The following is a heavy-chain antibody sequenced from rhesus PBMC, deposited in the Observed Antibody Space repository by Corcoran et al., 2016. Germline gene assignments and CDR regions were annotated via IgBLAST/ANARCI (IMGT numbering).Heavy chain of an antibody. CDR1: GNSFTRYW. Sequence: EVQLVQSGAEVKRPGESLKISCETYGNSFTRYWIRWVRPMTGKGLECSGAIDPSDSDTTYSPSFQGQVTISADKSISTAYLQWSSLKASDSATYYCAKGEGTAGMGYWGQGVLVTVSS. V-gene: IGHV5-2*01. J-gene: IGHJ4*01. CDR3: AKGEGTAGMGY. CDR2: IDPSDSDT. D-gene: IGHD5-24*01.